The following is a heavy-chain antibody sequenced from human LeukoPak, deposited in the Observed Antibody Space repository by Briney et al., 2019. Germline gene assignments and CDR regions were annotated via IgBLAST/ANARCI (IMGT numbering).Heavy chain of an antibody. J-gene: IGHJ4*02. V-gene: IGHV4-34*01. Sequence: SETLSLTCAVYGGSFSGYYWSWIRQPPGRGLEWIGEINHSGSTKHNPSLKSRVTISVDTPKHQFFLKLSSVTAADTAVYYCARGLRSSSWDYLDYWGQGTLVTVSS. CDR2: INHSGST. D-gene: IGHD6-13*01. CDR3: ARGLRSSSWDYLDY. CDR1: GGSFSGYY.